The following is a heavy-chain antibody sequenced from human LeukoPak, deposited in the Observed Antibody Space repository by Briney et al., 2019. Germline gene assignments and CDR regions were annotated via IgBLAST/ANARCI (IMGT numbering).Heavy chain of an antibody. CDR1: GGTFSSYA. V-gene: IGHV1-69*01. D-gene: IGHD3-22*01. Sequence: SVKVSCKASGGTFSSYAISWVRQAPGQGLEWMGGIIPIFGTANYAQKFQGRVTITADESTSTAYMELSSLRSDDTAVYYCARESNYYDSSGYYFYWGQGTLVTVSS. J-gene: IGHJ4*02. CDR2: IIPIFGTA. CDR3: ARESNYYDSSGYYFY.